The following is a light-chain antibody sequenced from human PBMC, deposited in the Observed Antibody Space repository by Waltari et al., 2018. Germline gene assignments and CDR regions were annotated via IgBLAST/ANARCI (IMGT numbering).Light chain of an antibody. CDR2: AAS. CDR3: QQSYSTPIT. CDR1: QSISSY. V-gene: IGKV1-39*01. Sequence: DIQMPQSPSSLSASVGDRVTITCRASQSISSYLNWYQQKPGKAPKLLIYAASSLQSGVPSRFSGSGSGTDFTLTISSLQPEDFATYYCQQSYSTPITFGQGTRLEMK. J-gene: IGKJ5*01.